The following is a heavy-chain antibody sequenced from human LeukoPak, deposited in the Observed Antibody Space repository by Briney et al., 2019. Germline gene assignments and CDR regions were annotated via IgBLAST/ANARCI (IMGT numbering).Heavy chain of an antibody. CDR1: GGTFSSYA. D-gene: IGHD3-10*01. Sequence: ASVKVSCKASGGTFSSYAISGVRQAPGQGLEWVGGIIPIFGTPNYAQKFQGRVTITADKSTSTAYMELSSLRSEDTAVYYCAGGTYYYGSGSYYRKRYYYYGMDVWGKGTTVTVSS. CDR2: IIPIFGTP. CDR3: AGGTYYYGSGSYYRKRYYYYGMDV. V-gene: IGHV1-69*06. J-gene: IGHJ6*04.